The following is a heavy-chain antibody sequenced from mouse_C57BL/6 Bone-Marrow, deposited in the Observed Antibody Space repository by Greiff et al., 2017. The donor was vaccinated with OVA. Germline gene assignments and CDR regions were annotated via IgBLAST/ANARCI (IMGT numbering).Heavy chain of an antibody. CDR3: TTTTGWYFDV. CDR1: GFNIKDDY. Sequence: EVQLQQSGAELVRPGASVKLSCTASGFNIKDDYLHWVKQRPEQGLEWIGWIDPENGDTEYASKFQGKATIPADTSSNTAYLPHSSLTSEDTAVYYCTTTTGWYFDVWGTGTTVTVSS. V-gene: IGHV14-4*01. D-gene: IGHD1-1*01. J-gene: IGHJ1*03. CDR2: IDPENGDT.